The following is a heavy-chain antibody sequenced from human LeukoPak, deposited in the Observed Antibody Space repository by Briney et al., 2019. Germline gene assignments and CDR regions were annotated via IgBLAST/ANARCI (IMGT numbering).Heavy chain of an antibody. Sequence: SVKVSCKASGGTFSSYAIGWVRQAPGQGLEWMGGIIPIFGTANYAQKFQGRVTVTADESTSTAYMELSSLRSEDTAVYYCARGPPNWGYDYWGQGTLVTVSS. CDR3: ARGPPNWGYDY. CDR1: GGTFSSYA. CDR2: IIPIFGTA. J-gene: IGHJ4*02. D-gene: IGHD7-27*01. V-gene: IGHV1-69*13.